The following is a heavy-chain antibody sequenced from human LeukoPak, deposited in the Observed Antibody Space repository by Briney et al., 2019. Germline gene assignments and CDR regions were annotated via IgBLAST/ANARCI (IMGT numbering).Heavy chain of an antibody. V-gene: IGHV3-23*01. D-gene: IGHD1-26*01. Sequence: GGTLRLSCEASGFTFSTYGMSWVRQAPGKGLEWVSAISGSGGSTYYADSVKGRVTISRDNSKNTLYLQVNSLRVEDTAVYYCAKDRLGAMMYFDFWGQGTLVTVSS. J-gene: IGHJ4*02. CDR2: ISGSGGST. CDR1: GFTFSTYG. CDR3: AKDRLGAMMYFDF.